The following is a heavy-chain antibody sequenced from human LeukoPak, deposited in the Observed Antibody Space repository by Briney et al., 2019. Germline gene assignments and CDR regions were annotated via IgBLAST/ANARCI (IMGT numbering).Heavy chain of an antibody. CDR3: ARVGSGSYYLYYYYMDI. CDR1: GGSISSYY. J-gene: IGHJ6*03. CDR2: IYYSGST. D-gene: IGHD3-10*01. V-gene: IGHV4-59*01. Sequence: SETLSLTCAVSGGSISSYYWSWIRQPPGKGLEWIGYIYYSGSTNYSPSLKSRVTISVDTSKNQFSLKLSSVTAADTAVYYCARVGSGSYYLYYYYMDIWGKGTTVTISS.